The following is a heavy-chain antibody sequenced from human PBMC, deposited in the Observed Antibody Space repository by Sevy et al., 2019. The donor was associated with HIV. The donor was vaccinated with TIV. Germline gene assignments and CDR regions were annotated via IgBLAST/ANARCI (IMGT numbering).Heavy chain of an antibody. CDR3: ARGHLGYCSSTSCSPGGMDV. CDR2: ISSSSSYI. Sequence: GGSLRLSCAASGFTFSSYSMNWVRQAPGKGLEWVSSISSSSSYIYYADSVKGRFTISSDNAKNSLYLQMNSLRAEDTAVYYCARGHLGYCSSTSCSPGGMDVWGQGTTVTVSS. CDR1: GFTFSSYS. V-gene: IGHV3-21*01. J-gene: IGHJ6*02. D-gene: IGHD2-2*01.